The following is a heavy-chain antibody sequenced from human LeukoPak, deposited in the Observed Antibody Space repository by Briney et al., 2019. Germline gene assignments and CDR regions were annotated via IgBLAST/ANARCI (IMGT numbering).Heavy chain of an antibody. J-gene: IGHJ4*02. Sequence: GGSLRLSCTASGFTFSQYWMSWLRQAPGKGLEWVANINQGGSETYYVDSVKGRFTTSRDNAKNSLYLQMHSLRAEDMAVYFCARRDYYFDYWGQGILVTVSS. V-gene: IGHV3-7*01. CDR2: INQGGSET. CDR3: ARRDYYFDY. CDR1: GFTFSQYW. D-gene: IGHD3-10*01.